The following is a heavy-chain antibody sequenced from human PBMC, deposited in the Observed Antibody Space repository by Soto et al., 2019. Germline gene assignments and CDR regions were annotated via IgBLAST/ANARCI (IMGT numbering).Heavy chain of an antibody. J-gene: IGHJ4*02. Sequence: EVQLVESGGGLVQPGGSLRLSCAASGFTFSKYWMSWVRQAPGKGLEWVANIKQDGSEKYYVDSVKGRFTISRDNAKISLYLQMNSLRVEDTAVYYCARAEEDYGDVDYFEYWGQGTLVTVSS. D-gene: IGHD4-17*01. CDR1: GFTFSKYW. CDR3: ARAEEDYGDVDYFEY. CDR2: IKQDGSEK. V-gene: IGHV3-7*05.